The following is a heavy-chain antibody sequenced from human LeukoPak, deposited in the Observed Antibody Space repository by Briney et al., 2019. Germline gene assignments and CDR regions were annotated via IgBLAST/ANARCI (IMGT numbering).Heavy chain of an antibody. CDR3: ARGLTNYYDSSGYYYEEDY. CDR2: INHSGST. D-gene: IGHD3-22*01. V-gene: IGHV4-34*01. Sequence: SETLSLTCTVSGGSISSYYWSWIRQPPGKGLEWIGEINHSGSTNYNPSLKSRVTISVDTSKNQFSLKLSSVTAADTAVYYCARGLTNYYDSSGYYYEEDYWGQGTLVTVSS. J-gene: IGHJ4*02. CDR1: GGSISSYY.